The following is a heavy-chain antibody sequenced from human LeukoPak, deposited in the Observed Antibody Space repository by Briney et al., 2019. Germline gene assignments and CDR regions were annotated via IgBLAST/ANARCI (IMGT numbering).Heavy chain of an antibody. CDR3: ARDIAARLIPDYYMDV. V-gene: IGHV1-2*02. D-gene: IGHD6-6*01. J-gene: IGHJ6*03. Sequence: GASVKVSCKASGYTFTGYYMHWVRQAPGQGLEWMGWINPNSGGTNYAQKFQGRVTMTRDTSISTAYMELSRLRSDDTAVYYCARDIAARLIPDYYMDVWGKGTTVTVSS. CDR2: INPNSGGT. CDR1: GYTFTGYY.